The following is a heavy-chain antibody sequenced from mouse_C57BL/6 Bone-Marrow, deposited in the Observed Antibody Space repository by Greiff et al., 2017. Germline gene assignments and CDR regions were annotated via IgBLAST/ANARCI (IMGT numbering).Heavy chain of an antibody. D-gene: IGHD1-1*01. J-gene: IGHJ4*01. CDR2: ISSGGDYI. CDR3: TRSYYVLYYYAMDY. V-gene: IGHV5-9-1*02. Sequence: DVQLVESGEGLVKPGGSLKLSCAASGFTFSSYAMSWVRQTPEKRLEWVAYISSGGDYIYYADTVKGRFTISRDNARNTLYLQMSSLKSEDTAMYYCTRSYYVLYYYAMDYWGQGTSVTVSS. CDR1: GFTFSSYA.